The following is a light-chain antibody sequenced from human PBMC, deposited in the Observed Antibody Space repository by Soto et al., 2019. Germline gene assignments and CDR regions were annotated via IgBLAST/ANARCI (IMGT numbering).Light chain of an antibody. CDR2: DAS. Sequence: IVLTQSPGTLSLSPGERATLSCRAGQNISSKSLAWYQQKPGQAPRLLIYDASTRAADIPDRFSGGGSGTDFTLTVNRLEPEDFAMYYCQQYDTSYFTFGPGTKVDFK. J-gene: IGKJ3*01. CDR1: QNISSKS. CDR3: QQYDTSYFT. V-gene: IGKV3-20*01.